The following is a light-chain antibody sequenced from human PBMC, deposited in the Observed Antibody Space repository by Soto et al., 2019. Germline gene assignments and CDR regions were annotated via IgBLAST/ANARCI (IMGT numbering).Light chain of an antibody. CDR3: SSHSSSSTLVV. Sequence: QSALTQPASMSGSPGQSITISCTGNSSDVGGYNYVSWYRQHPGKAPKLMIYDVNNRPSGVSNRFSGSKSGNTASLTISGLQAEDEADYYCSSHSSSSTLVVFGGGTKLTVL. J-gene: IGLJ2*01. V-gene: IGLV2-14*03. CDR1: SSDVGGYNY. CDR2: DVN.